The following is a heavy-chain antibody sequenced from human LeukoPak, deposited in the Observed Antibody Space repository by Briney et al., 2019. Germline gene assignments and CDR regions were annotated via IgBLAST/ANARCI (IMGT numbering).Heavy chain of an antibody. CDR2: ISYDGSNK. Sequence: LSLTCTVSGGSISSSSYYWGWIRQPPGKGLEWVAVISYDGSNKYYADSVKGRFTISRDNSKNTLYLQMNSLRAEDTAVYYCAKASDIVVVPAATGSDYWGQGTLVTVSS. D-gene: IGHD2-2*01. CDR1: GGSISSSS. CDR3: AKASDIVVVPAATGSDY. J-gene: IGHJ4*02. V-gene: IGHV3-30*18.